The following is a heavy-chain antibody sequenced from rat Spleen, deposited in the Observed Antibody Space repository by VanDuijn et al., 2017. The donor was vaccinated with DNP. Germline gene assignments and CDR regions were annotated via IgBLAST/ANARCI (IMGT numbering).Heavy chain of an antibody. CDR1: GFTFSNYD. CDR3: ARHQLSFDY. Sequence: EVQLVESGGGLVQPGRSLKLSCAASGFTFSNYDMAWVRQAPTKGLEWVASISPSGGSTYYRDSVKGRFTVSRDNAKSSLYLQMDSLRSEDTATYYCARHQLSFDYWGQGVMVTVSS. J-gene: IGHJ2*01. D-gene: IGHD1-2*01. CDR2: ISPSGGST. V-gene: IGHV5-25*01.